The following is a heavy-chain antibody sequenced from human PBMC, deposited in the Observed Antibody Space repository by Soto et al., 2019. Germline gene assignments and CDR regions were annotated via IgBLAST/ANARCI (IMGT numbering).Heavy chain of an antibody. D-gene: IGHD4-4*01. Sequence: PGGSLTLSCAASGFTFSDYYMTWIRQAPGKGLEWVSYIGTSGTNIYYADSVRGRFTISRDNARNSLYLQMNSLKAEDTAVYYCAKGGFSNYGTVDHWGQGTLVTVSS. CDR2: IGTSGTNI. V-gene: IGHV3-11*01. CDR3: AKGGFSNYGTVDH. CDR1: GFTFSDYY. J-gene: IGHJ4*02.